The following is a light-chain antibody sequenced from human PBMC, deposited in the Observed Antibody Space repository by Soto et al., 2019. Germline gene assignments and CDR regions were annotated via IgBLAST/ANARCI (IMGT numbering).Light chain of an antibody. CDR3: QQTSIIPWT. CDR2: TTS. J-gene: IGKJ1*01. CDR1: QSVSSY. Sequence: DIQMTQSASSLSASVGDRVTIPCRASQSVSSYVNWYQHKPGKAPKLLIFTTSSLESGVPSRFSGSGSGTDFTLTISSLNPEDFATYYCQQTSIIPWTFGQGTTVEF. V-gene: IGKV1-39*01.